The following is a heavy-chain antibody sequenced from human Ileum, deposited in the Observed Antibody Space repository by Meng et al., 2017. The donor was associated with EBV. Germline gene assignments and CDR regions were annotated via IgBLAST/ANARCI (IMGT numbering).Heavy chain of an antibody. CDR1: GDSISNEHW. CDR2: IHHTRGP. CDR3: ASNGAFSLDH. D-gene: IGHD2-8*01. J-gene: IGHJ4*02. Sequence: QDSGARRVGPSRTLSLPCSVSGDSISNEHWWSWARQSPGKGLEWIGEIHHTRGPNYNPSLKSRVIISVDKSNNHFSLRLSAVTAADTAVYYCASNGAFSLDHWGQGTLVTVSS. V-gene: IGHV4-4*02.